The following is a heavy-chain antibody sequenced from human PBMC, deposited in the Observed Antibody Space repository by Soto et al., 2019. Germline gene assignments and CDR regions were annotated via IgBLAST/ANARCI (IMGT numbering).Heavy chain of an antibody. Sequence: EVQLVESGGGLVKPGGSLRLSCAASGFTFSSYRMNWVRQAPGKGLEWVSSISSSSSYIYYADSVKGRFTISRDNAKNSLYLQMNSLRAKDTAVYYCARTYSSGFHHFDYWGQGTLVTVSS. V-gene: IGHV3-21*01. D-gene: IGHD6-19*01. J-gene: IGHJ4*02. CDR1: GFTFSSYR. CDR2: ISSSSSYI. CDR3: ARTYSSGFHHFDY.